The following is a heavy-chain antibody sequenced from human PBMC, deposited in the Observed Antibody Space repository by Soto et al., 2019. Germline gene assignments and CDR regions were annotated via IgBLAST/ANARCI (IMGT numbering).Heavy chain of an antibody. CDR1: GGSFSDYY. V-gene: IGHV4-34*01. CDR2: INHRGST. D-gene: IGHD3-9*01. J-gene: IGHJ5*02. Sequence: PSETLSLTCVVYGGSFSDYYWSWIRQPPGKGLEWIGEINHRGSTNYNPSLKSRVTISIDTSKNQFSLKLSSVTAADTAVFYCARGDILTGSRNWFDPWGQGILVTVCS. CDR3: ARGDILTGSRNWFDP.